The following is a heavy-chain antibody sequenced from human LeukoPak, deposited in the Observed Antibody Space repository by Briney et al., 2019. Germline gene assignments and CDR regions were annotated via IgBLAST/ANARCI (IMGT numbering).Heavy chain of an antibody. V-gene: IGHV1-18*04. CDR1: GHTFTSYG. CDR2: ISAYNGNT. D-gene: IGHD2-2*01. CDR3: ARVVPAARSSGPPDY. Sequence: ASVKVSCKASGHTFTSYGISWVRQAPGQGLEWMGWISAYNGNTNYAQKLQGRVTMTTDTSTSTAYMELRSLRSDDTAVYYCARVVPAARSSGPPDYWGQGTLVTVSS. J-gene: IGHJ4*02.